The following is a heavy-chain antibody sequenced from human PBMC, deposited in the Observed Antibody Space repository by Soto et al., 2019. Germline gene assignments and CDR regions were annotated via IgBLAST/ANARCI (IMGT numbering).Heavy chain of an antibody. CDR3: ARGVFGSGSHAPFDY. D-gene: IGHD3-10*01. V-gene: IGHV4-59*01. CDR2: IYYSGRT. CDR1: GGSISSYY. J-gene: IGHJ4*02. Sequence: QVQLQESGPGLVKPSETLSLICTVSGGSISSYYWNWFRQPPGKGLEWIGYIYYSGRTNYNPSLKSRVTISVDTSKNQFSLKLSSVTAADTAVYYCARGVFGSGSHAPFDYWGQGTLVTVSS.